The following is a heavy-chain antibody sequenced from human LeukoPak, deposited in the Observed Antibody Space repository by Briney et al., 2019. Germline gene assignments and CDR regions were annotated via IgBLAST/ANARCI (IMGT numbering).Heavy chain of an antibody. CDR3: ARAKTDYDFWSGYSVFDY. J-gene: IGHJ4*02. CDR1: GGTFSSYA. D-gene: IGHD3-3*01. CDR2: IIPIFGTA. Sequence: SVKVSCKASGGTFSSYAISWVRQAPGQGLEWMGGIIPIFGTANYAQKFQGRVTITADKSTSTAYMELSSLRSEDTAVYYCARAKTDYDFWSGYSVFDYWAREPWSPSPQ. V-gene: IGHV1-69*06.